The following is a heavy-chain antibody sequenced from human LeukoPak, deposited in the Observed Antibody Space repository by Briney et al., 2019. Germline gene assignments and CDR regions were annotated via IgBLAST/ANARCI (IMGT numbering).Heavy chain of an antibody. CDR2: FDPEDGET. CDR1: GYTLTELS. CDR3: ATDLGLSGSFVAFDI. Sequence: ASVKVSRKVSGYTLTELSMHWVRQAPGKGLEWMGGFDPEDGETIYAQKFQGRVTMTEDTSTDTAYMELSSLRSEDTAVYYCATDLGLSGSFVAFDIWGQGTMVTVSS. J-gene: IGHJ3*02. D-gene: IGHD1-26*01. V-gene: IGHV1-24*01.